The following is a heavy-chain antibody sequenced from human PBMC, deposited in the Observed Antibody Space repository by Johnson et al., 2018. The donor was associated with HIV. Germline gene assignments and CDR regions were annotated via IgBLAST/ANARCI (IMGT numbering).Heavy chain of an antibody. CDR2: IKQDGSEK. Sequence: VQLVESGGGLVQPGGSLRLSCAASGFTFSSYWMSWVHQAPGKGLEWVANIKQDGSEKYYVDSVKGRFTISRDNAKNTLYLQMNSLRAEDTAVYYCAGSDIGATTGAFDIWGQGTMVTVSA. V-gene: IGHV3-7*03. CDR3: AGSDIGATTGAFDI. D-gene: IGHD5-12*01. CDR1: GFTFSSYW. J-gene: IGHJ3*02.